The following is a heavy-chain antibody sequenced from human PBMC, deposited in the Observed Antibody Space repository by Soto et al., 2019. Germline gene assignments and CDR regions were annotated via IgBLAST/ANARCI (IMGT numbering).Heavy chain of an antibody. CDR2: IYYSGST. Sequence: SETLSLTCTVSGGSISSGDYYWSWIRQPPGKGLEWIGYIYYSGSTYYNPSLKSRVTISVATSKNQFSLKLSSVTAADTAVYYCARVAISGRHMYYYYGMDVWGQGTTVTVSS. J-gene: IGHJ6*02. V-gene: IGHV4-30-4*01. CDR3: ARVAISGRHMYYYYGMDV. D-gene: IGHD3-10*01. CDR1: GGSISSGDYY.